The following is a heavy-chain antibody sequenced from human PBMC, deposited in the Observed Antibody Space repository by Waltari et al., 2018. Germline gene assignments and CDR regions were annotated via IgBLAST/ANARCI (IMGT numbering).Heavy chain of an antibody. CDR3: ARVLTTGTVAFDI. V-gene: IGHV4-38-2*01. D-gene: IGHD1-7*01. CDR2: IYYSGVT. Sequence: QVQLRESGPGLVKPSETLSLTCVISGDSLSSNLFWGWIRQSPEKGLEWIGNIYYSGVTYYSPVLKSRVFISIDTPRRQFSLKLTSVTAADTAVYYCARVLTTGTVAFDIWGQGTLVTVSS. CDR1: GDSLSSNLF. J-gene: IGHJ3*02.